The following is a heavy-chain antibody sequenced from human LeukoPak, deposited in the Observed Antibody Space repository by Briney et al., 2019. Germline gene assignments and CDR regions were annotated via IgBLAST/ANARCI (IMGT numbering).Heavy chain of an antibody. J-gene: IGHJ4*02. CDR1: GFTFSNYW. V-gene: IGHV3-74*01. Sequence: GGPLRLSCAASGFTFSNYWMHWVRQAPGKGLVWVSSMNGDGSSTNYADSVKGRFTISRDNAKNSLYLQMNSLRAEDTAVYYCARGNDILTGWGQGTLVTVSS. CDR2: MNGDGSST. CDR3: ARGNDILTG. D-gene: IGHD3-9*01.